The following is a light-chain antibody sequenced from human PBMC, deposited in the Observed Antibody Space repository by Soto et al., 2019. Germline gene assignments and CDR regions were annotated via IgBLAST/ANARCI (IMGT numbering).Light chain of an antibody. V-gene: IGLV2-14*01. Sequence: QSVLTQPASVSGSPGQSITISCTGTSSDIGYYNYVSWYQQHPGKAPKLMIDAVSNRPSGVSSRFSGSKSGNTASLTISGLQAEDGADYYCSSYTTSSTSMIFGGGTKLTVL. CDR1: SSDIGYYNY. CDR3: SSYTTSSTSMI. J-gene: IGLJ2*01. CDR2: AVS.